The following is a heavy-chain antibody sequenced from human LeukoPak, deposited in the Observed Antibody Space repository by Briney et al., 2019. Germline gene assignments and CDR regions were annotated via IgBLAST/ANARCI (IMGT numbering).Heavy chain of an antibody. V-gene: IGHV1-2*02. J-gene: IGHJ4*02. CDR3: ARDSSQWLGGGYFDY. D-gene: IGHD6-19*01. CDR2: INPNSGGT. Sequence: ASVKVSCKASGYTFTGYYMHWVRQAPGQGLEWMGWINPNSGGTNYAQKFQGRVTMTRDTSISTAYMELSRLRSDDTAVYYCARDSSQWLGGGYFDYWGQGTLVTVSS. CDR1: GYTFTGYY.